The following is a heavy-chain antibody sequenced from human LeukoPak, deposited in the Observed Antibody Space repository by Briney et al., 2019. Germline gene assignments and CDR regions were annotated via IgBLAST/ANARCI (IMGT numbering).Heavy chain of an antibody. D-gene: IGHD5-12*01. Sequence: GGSLRLSCAASGLTVTSNYMGLVRQAPGKGLEWVSVIYSGGSTYYADSVKGRFTISRDNAQKSLYLQMNSLRVEDTAVYYCTRGAKSGSVGHWGQGTLVTVSS. CDR2: IYSGGST. V-gene: IGHV3-53*01. CDR1: GLTVTSNY. CDR3: TRGAKSGSVGH. J-gene: IGHJ5*02.